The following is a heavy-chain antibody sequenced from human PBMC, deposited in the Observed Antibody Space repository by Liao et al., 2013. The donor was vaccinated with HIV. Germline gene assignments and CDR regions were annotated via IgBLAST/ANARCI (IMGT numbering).Heavy chain of an antibody. V-gene: IGHV4-34*01. D-gene: IGHD3-10*01. CDR3: ARAPWFGESPRWFDY. CDR1: GGSFSGYY. CDR2: INHSGST. Sequence: QVQLQQWGAGLLKPSETLSLTCAVYGGSFSGYYWSWIRQPPGKGLEWIGEINHSGSTNYNPSLKSRVTMSVDTSKNQFSLKLSSVTAADTAVYYCARAPWFGESPRWFDYWGQGTLVTVSS. J-gene: IGHJ4*02.